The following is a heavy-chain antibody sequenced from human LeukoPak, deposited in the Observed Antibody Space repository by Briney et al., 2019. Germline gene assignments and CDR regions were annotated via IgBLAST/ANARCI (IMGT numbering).Heavy chain of an antibody. V-gene: IGHV1-18*01. CDR2: ISAYNGNT. CDR3: ARDRAGVVVKAPRAFDI. D-gene: IGHD3-22*01. Sequence: GASVKVSCKASGYTFTSYGISWVRQAPGQGLEWMGWISAYNGNTNYAQKLQGRVTMTTDTSTSTAYMELRSLRSDDTAVYYCARDRAGVVVKAPRAFDIWGQGTMVTVSS. CDR1: GYTFTSYG. J-gene: IGHJ3*02.